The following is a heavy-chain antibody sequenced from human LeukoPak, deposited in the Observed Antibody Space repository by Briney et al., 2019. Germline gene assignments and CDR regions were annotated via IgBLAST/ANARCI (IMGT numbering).Heavy chain of an antibody. CDR2: IWYDGINK. D-gene: IGHD3-10*01. V-gene: IGHV3-33*01. CDR1: GFTFSSYG. Sequence: GGSLRLSCAASGFTFSSYGMHWVRQAPGKGLEWVAFIWYDGINKYYADSVKGRFTISRDNSKNTLYLQMNSLGAEETAVYYCARRFGEFLDYWGQGTLVTVSS. J-gene: IGHJ4*02. CDR3: ARRFGEFLDY.